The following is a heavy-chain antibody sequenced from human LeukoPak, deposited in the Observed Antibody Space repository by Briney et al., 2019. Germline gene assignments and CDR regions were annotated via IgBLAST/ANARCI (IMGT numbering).Heavy chain of an antibody. CDR3: ARDKFLEWSSGFYGMDV. CDR1: GGTFSSYA. CDR2: INPISGTA. J-gene: IGHJ6*02. D-gene: IGHD3-3*01. Sequence: SVKVSCKASGGTFSSYAIGWVRQAPGQGLEWMGGINPISGTANYAQKFQGKVTITADESTSTAYMELSSLRSEDTAVYYCARDKFLEWSSGFYGMDVWGQGTTVMVSS. V-gene: IGHV1-69*01.